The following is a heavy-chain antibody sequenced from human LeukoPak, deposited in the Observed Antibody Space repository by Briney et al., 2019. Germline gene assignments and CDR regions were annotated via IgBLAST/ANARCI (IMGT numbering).Heavy chain of an antibody. J-gene: IGHJ6*02. CDR2: IYSGGST. CDR3: ARDNVAPTYDMDA. D-gene: IGHD2-8*01. Sequence: GGSLRLSCAASGFTVSSYYMIWVRQAPGKGLEWVSVIYSGGSTYYADSVKDRFTISRDNSKNTLYLQMNSLRADDTSVYYCARDNVAPTYDMDAWGQGTTVTVSS. V-gene: IGHV3-66*01. CDR1: GFTVSSYY.